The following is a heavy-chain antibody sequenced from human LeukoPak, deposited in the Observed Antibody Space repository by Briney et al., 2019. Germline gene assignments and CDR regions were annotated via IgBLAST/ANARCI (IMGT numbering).Heavy chain of an antibody. J-gene: IGHJ4*02. CDR2: ISSSSSTI. D-gene: IGHD2-21*02. Sequence: PGGSLRLSCAASGFTFSSYSMNWVRQAPGKGLEWVSYISSSSSTIYYADSVKGRFTISRDNAKNSLYLQMNSLRAEDTAVYYCARVSVVVTATSNSEALDYWGQGTLVTVSS. CDR3: ARVSVVVTATSNSEALDY. V-gene: IGHV3-48*04. CDR1: GFTFSSYS.